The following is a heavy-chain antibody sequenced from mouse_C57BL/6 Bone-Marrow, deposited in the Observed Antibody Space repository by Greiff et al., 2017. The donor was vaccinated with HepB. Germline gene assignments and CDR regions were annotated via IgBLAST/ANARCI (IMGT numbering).Heavy chain of an antibody. V-gene: IGHV1-64*01. CDR3: ARRRLLYWYFDV. CDR2: IHPNSGST. CDR1: GYTFTSYW. Sequence: VQLQQPGAELVKPGASVKLSCKASGYTFTSYWMHWVKQRPGQGLEWIGMIHPNSGSTNNNEKFKSKATLTVDKSSSTAYMQLSSLTSEDSAVYYCARRRLLYWYFDVWGTGTTVTVSS. D-gene: IGHD2-1*01. J-gene: IGHJ1*03.